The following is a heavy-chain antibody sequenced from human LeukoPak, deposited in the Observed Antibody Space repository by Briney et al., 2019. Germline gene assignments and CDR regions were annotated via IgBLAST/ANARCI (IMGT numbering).Heavy chain of an antibody. J-gene: IGHJ4*02. Sequence: GGSLRLSCAASVFTFSNLAVSWVRQAPGKGLEWVSAVSGSGDGTYYADSVKGLFTISRDNSKNTLYLEMNSLRAEDTAVYYCAKIEGQHLVEYYFDYWGQGTLVTVST. D-gene: IGHD6-13*01. V-gene: IGHV3-23*01. CDR2: VSGSGDGT. CDR3: AKIEGQHLVEYYFDY. CDR1: VFTFSNLA.